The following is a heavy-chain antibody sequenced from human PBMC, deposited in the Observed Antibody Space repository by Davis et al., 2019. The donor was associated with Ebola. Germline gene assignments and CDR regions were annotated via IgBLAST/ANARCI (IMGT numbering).Heavy chain of an antibody. Sequence: ASVKVSCKASGYTFTSYGISWVRQAPGQGLEWMGWINAGNGNTKYSQKFQGRVTITRDTSASTAYMELSSLRSEDTAVYYCARVSLLSGSYHGLFDYWGQGTLVTVSS. V-gene: IGHV1-3*01. D-gene: IGHD1-26*01. CDR2: INAGNGNT. CDR3: ARVSLLSGSYHGLFDY. J-gene: IGHJ4*02. CDR1: GYTFTSYG.